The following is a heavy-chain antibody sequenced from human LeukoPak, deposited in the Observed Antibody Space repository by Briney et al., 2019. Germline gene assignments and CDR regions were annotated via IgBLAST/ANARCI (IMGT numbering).Heavy chain of an antibody. CDR1: GYTFTSYD. CDR2: MNANSGNT. CDR3: ARARPITMVRGVPMYYYYGMDV. V-gene: IGHV1-8*01. J-gene: IGHJ6*02. D-gene: IGHD3-10*01. Sequence: ASVKVSCKASGYTFTSYDINWVRQATGQGLEWMGWMNANSGNTGYAQKFQGRVTMTRNTSISTAYMELSSLRSEDTAVYYCARARPITMVRGVPMYYYYGMDVWGQGTTVTVSS.